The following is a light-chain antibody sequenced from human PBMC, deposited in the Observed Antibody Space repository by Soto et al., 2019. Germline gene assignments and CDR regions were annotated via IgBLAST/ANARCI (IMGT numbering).Light chain of an antibody. J-gene: IGLJ1*01. CDR3: TSYAGSNNVYV. CDR1: SSDVGGSKY. Sequence: QSALTQPPSASGSPGQSVTISCTGTSSDVGGSKYVSWYQQHPGKAPKLMIYEVTKRPSGVPDRFSGSKSGNTASLTVSGLQAEDEADYYCTSYAGSNNVYVFGTGTKVTVL. CDR2: EVT. V-gene: IGLV2-8*01.